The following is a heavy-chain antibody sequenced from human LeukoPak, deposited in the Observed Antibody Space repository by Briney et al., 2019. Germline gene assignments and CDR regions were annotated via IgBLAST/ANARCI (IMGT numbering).Heavy chain of an antibody. Sequence: PGGSLRLSCAASGFTFDDYAMHWVRQAPGKGLEWVSLISGDGGRTHYADSVKGRFTISRDNSKNSLYLRMNSLRTEDTAFYYCAKAYYDYVWGSYRYFCAFDIWGQGTMVTVSS. CDR3: AKAYYDYVWGSYRYFCAFDI. V-gene: IGHV3-43*02. CDR1: GFTFDDYA. J-gene: IGHJ3*02. D-gene: IGHD3-16*02. CDR2: ISGDGGRT.